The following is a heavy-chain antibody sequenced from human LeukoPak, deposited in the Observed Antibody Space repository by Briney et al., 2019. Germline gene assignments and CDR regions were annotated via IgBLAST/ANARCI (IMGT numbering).Heavy chain of an antibody. D-gene: IGHD3-3*01. CDR3: ASQYYDFWSGYRT. CDR2: IYPGDSDT. CDR1: GYSFTSYW. Sequence: GESLKISCMGSGYSFTSYWIGWVRQMPGKGLEWMGIIYPGDSDTRYSPSFQGQVTISADKSISTAYLQWSSLKASDTAMYYCASQYYDFWSGYRTWGQGTLVTVSS. V-gene: IGHV5-51*01. J-gene: IGHJ5*02.